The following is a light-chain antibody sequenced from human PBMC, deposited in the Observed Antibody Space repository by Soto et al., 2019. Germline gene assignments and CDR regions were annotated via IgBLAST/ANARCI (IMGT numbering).Light chain of an antibody. CDR1: QSVSNNY. J-gene: IGKJ5*01. CDR3: KQRSNWPPT. CDR2: GAS. Sequence: EIVLTQPPGTQSLSPGETATLNCRASQSVSNNYLAWYQQKPGQAPRLLIYGASNRATGIPARFSGSGSGTDFTLSISSLETEDFAVYYCKQRSNWPPTFGQGTRLEIK. V-gene: IGKV3-11*01.